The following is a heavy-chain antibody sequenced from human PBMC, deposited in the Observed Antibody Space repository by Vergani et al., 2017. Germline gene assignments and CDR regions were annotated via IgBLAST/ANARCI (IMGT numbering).Heavy chain of an antibody. CDR2: IYYSGST. CDR1: GGSISSYY. V-gene: IGHV4-59*01. Sequence: QVQLQESGPGLVKPSETLSLTCTVSGGSISSYYWSWIRQPPGKVLEWIGYIYYSGSTNYNPSLKSRVTISVDTSKNQFSLKLSSVTAADTAVYYCARDYSSSSFPGARYYYYYMDVWGKGATVTV. D-gene: IGHD6-6*01. J-gene: IGHJ6*03. CDR3: ARDYSSSSFPGARYYYYYMDV.